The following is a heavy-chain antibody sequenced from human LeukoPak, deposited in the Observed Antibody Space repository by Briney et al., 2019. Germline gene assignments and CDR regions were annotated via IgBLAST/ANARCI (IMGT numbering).Heavy chain of an antibody. V-gene: IGHV4-34*01. CDR3: ASGVAARKGGSTGLIDY. CDR1: GGSFSGYY. J-gene: IGHJ4*02. CDR2: INHSGST. D-gene: IGHD6-6*01. Sequence: SETLSLTCAVYGGSFSGYYWSWIRQPPGKGLEWIGEINHSGSTNHNPSLKSRVTISVDTSKNQFSLKLSSVTAADTAVYYCASGVAARKGGSTGLIDYWGQGTLVTVSS.